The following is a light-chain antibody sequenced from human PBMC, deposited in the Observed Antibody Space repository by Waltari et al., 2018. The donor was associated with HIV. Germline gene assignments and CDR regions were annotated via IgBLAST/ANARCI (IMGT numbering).Light chain of an antibody. V-gene: IGLV1-47*01. CDR1: APNIGIIS. CDR2: MND. CDR3: AVWDDSLGGAV. J-gene: IGLJ2*01. Sequence: QSVVTQPPSASGTPGQRVTISCFGAAPNIGIISVNCYQHFPGTAPKLLIYMNDQRPSGVPGRFSGSQSGTSASLAISGLQYDDEADYYCAVWDDSLGGAVFGGGTKLTVL.